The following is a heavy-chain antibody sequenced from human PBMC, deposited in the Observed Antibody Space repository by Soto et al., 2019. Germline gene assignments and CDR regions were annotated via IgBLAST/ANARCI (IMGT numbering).Heavy chain of an antibody. CDR3: ARAEDCSGGSCYPTAWFDP. Sequence: EVQLVESGGGLVQPGGSLRLSCAASGFTFSSYAMHWVRQAPGKGLEYVSAISSNGGTTYYANSVKGRFTISRDNSKNTLYLQMGSLRAEDMAVYYCARAEDCSGGSCYPTAWFDPWGQGTLVTVSS. CDR2: ISSNGGTT. V-gene: IGHV3-64*01. CDR1: GFTFSSYA. J-gene: IGHJ5*02. D-gene: IGHD2-15*01.